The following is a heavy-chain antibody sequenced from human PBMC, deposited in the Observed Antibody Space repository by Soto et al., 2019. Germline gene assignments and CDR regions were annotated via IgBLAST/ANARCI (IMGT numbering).Heavy chain of an antibody. CDR3: ARGSQLERDALDI. V-gene: IGHV4-31*03. Sequence: QVQLQELGPGLVKPSQTLSLTCSVSGVSINSGGYYWSWIRHHPGKGLEWIGYIYYTGHTFYNPSRKSRVAMSLDTSKNQFSLKLSSVTAADTAVYYCARGSQLERDALDIWGQGTMVTVSS. CDR2: IYYTGHT. D-gene: IGHD1-1*01. J-gene: IGHJ3*02. CDR1: GVSINSGGYY.